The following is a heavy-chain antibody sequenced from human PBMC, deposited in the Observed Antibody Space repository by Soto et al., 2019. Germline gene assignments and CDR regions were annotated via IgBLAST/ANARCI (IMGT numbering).Heavy chain of an antibody. CDR2: ISGSGGST. J-gene: IGHJ4*02. Sequence: GGSLRLSCAASGFTFSSYAMSWVRQAPGKGLEWVSAISGSGGSTYYADSVKGRFTISRDNSKNTLYLQMNSLRAEDTAVYYCAKCVSAGTGIRTYYFDYWGQGTLVTVSS. D-gene: IGHD6-19*01. V-gene: IGHV3-23*01. CDR1: GFTFSSYA. CDR3: AKCVSAGTGIRTYYFDY.